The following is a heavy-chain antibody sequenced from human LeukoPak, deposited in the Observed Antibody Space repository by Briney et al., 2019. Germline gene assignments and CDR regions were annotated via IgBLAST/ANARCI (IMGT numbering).Heavy chain of an antibody. D-gene: IGHD2-21*02. CDR1: GGSFSGYY. V-gene: IGHV4-34*01. CDR2: INHSRST. CDR3: ARQSATYCGGDCYPRYYYYMDV. J-gene: IGHJ6*03. Sequence: SETLSLTCGVYGGSFSGYYWSWIRQPPGKGLEWIGEINHSRSTNYNPSLKSRVTISVDTSKNQFSLKLSSVTAADTAVYYCARQSATYCGGDCYPRYYYYMDVWGKGTTVTISS.